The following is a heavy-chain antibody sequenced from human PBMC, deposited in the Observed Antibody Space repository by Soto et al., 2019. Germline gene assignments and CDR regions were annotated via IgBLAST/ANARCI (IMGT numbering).Heavy chain of an antibody. CDR1: GFIFDDYA. CDR2: IDWNRATI. J-gene: IGHJ4*02. V-gene: IGHV3-9*01. Sequence: GGSLRLSCIASGFIFDDYAIHWVRQVPGKGLEWVSGIDWNRATIGYADSVKGRFTLSRDNARNSVLLQMNSLRPEDTALYYCVKDVGSRHYDFTNFDSWGQGTLVTVSS. CDR3: VKDVGSRHYDFTNFDS. D-gene: IGHD3-3*01.